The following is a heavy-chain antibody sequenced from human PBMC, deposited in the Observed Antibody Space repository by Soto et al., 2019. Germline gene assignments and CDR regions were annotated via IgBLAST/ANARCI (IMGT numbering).Heavy chain of an antibody. J-gene: IGHJ5*02. V-gene: IGHV1-69*11. CDR1: GGTFSSYA. CDR3: ARDLGRAYCGGDCYSGWFDP. D-gene: IGHD2-21*02. CDR2: IIPILGTA. Sequence: QVQLVQSGAEVKKPGSSVKVSCKASGGTFSSYAISWVRQAPGQGLEGRGGIIPILGTANYAQKFQGRVTITADESTSTAYMELSSLRSEDTAVYYCARDLGRAYCGGDCYSGWFDPWGQGTLVTVSS.